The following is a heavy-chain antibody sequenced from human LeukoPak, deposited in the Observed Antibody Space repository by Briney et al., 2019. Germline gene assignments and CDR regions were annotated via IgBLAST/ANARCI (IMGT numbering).Heavy chain of an antibody. J-gene: IGHJ4*02. Sequence: ASVKVSCKASGYTFTGYYMHWVRQAPGQGLEWMGWINPNSGGTNYAQKFQGRVTMTGDTSISTAYMELSRLRSDDTAVYYCARGSWLRSIGLLYYFDYWGQGTLVTVSS. V-gene: IGHV1-2*02. CDR2: INPNSGGT. D-gene: IGHD5-12*01. CDR1: GYTFTGYY. CDR3: ARGSWLRSIGLLYYFDY.